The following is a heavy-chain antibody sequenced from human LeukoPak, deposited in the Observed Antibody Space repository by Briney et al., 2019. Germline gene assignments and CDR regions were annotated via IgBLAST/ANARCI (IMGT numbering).Heavy chain of an antibody. V-gene: IGHV3-9*01. CDR3: AKDTGPGEYSSSSVFQH. CDR1: GFTFDDYA. CDR2: ISWNSGSI. Sequence: SLKISCAASGFTFDDYAMHWVRQAPGKGLEWVSGISWNSGSIGYADSAKGRFTISRDNAKNSLYLQMNSLRAEDTALYYCAKDTGPGEYSSSSVFQHWGQGTLVTVSS. J-gene: IGHJ1*01. D-gene: IGHD6-6*01.